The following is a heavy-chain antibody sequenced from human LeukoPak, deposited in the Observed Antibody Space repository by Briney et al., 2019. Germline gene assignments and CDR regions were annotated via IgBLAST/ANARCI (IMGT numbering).Heavy chain of an antibody. CDR1: GFTFSSYA. Sequence: GGSLRLSCAASGFTFSSYAMSWVRQAPGKGLERVSAISGSGGSTYYADFVKGRFTISRDISKNTLYLQMNSLRAEDTAVYYCAKTNTYYDFWSGYSNFDYWGQGTLVTVSS. V-gene: IGHV3-23*01. J-gene: IGHJ4*02. CDR3: AKTNTYYDFWSGYSNFDY. D-gene: IGHD3-3*01. CDR2: ISGSGGST.